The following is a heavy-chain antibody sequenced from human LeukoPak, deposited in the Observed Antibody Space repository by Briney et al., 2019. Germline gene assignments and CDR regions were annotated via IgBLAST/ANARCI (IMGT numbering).Heavy chain of an antibody. CDR2: SYGGGST. D-gene: IGHD3-10*01. Sequence: GGSLRLSCAASGFTVSSNYISWVRQAPGKGLECVSVSYGGGSTDYADSVKGRFTISRDNSKNTLYLQMNSLRTEDTAVYYCARGVIRGIDAFDIWGQGTMVTVSS. J-gene: IGHJ3*02. V-gene: IGHV3-66*02. CDR1: GFTVSSNY. CDR3: ARGVIRGIDAFDI.